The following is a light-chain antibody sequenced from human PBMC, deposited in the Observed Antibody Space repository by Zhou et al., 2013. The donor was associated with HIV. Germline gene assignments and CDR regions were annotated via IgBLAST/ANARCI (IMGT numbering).Light chain of an antibody. CDR2: GAS. Sequence: EIVMTQSPATLSVSSGERVTLSCRASQGISSNLAWYQQKPGQSPRLLIYGASTRATGIPARFSGSGSGTEFTLTISNMQSEDFALYFCQQYNNWPYTFGQGPKLEIK. CDR3: QQYNNWPYT. J-gene: IGKJ2*01. V-gene: IGKV3-15*01. CDR1: QGISSN.